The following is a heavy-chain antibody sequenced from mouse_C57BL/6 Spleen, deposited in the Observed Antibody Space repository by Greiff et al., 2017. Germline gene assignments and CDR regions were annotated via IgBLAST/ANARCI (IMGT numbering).Heavy chain of an antibody. V-gene: IGHV7-3*01. Sequence: EVQLQESGGGLVQPGGSLSLSCAASGFTFTDYYMSWVRQPPGKALEWLGFIRNKANGYTTEYSGSVKGRFTSSRANSQSILYLHMNALRAEDSATYYCARLYGNYGWYGDVWGTGTTVTGSS. D-gene: IGHD2-1*01. J-gene: IGHJ1*03. CDR3: ARLYGNYGWYGDV. CDR2: IRNKANGYTT. CDR1: GFTFTDYY.